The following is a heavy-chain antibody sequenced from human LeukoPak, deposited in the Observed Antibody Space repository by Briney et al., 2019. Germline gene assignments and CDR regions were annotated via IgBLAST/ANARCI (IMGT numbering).Heavy chain of an antibody. Sequence: SETLSLTCSVFGSSVSSDEYYWSWVRQHPGKGLEWIGYVYYSGSSYYIPSLKSRVTISVDTSKNQFSLKLSSVTAADTAVYYCARGQLDAWQQMVLAYWGQGTLVTVSS. CDR3: ARGQLDAWQQMVLAY. V-gene: IGHV4-30-4*08. J-gene: IGHJ4*02. CDR1: GSSVSSDEYY. CDR2: VYYSGSS. D-gene: IGHD6-13*01.